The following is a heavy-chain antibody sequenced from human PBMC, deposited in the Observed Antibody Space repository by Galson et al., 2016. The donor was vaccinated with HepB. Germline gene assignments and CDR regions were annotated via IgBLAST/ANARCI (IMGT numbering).Heavy chain of an antibody. CDR2: ISSSRGYT. Sequence: SLRLSCAASGFTFAGYAMSWVRQAPGKGLECVSYISSSRGYTHYAESVKGRFTISRDNAKNTLYLEMNSLSAADTAVYYCARAPMLRGVIMTTPFDYWGQGTLVTVSS. J-gene: IGHJ4*02. CDR1: GFTFAGYA. D-gene: IGHD3-10*01. CDR3: ARAPMLRGVIMTTPFDY. V-gene: IGHV3-11*05.